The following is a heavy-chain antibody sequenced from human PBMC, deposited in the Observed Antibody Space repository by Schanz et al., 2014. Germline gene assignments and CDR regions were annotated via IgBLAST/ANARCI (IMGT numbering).Heavy chain of an antibody. CDR3: ARDHQWLARYYMDV. Sequence: VKLVESGGGLVQPGGSLRLSCAASGFTFSDHFMDWVRQAPGKGLEWVGFISFDGRNTGYAHSVKGRFTISRDNSKNTVNLQMNSLRAEDTAVYYCARDHQWLARYYMDVWGKGTTVTVSS. CDR2: ISFDGRNT. D-gene: IGHD6-19*01. V-gene: IGHV3-30*03. J-gene: IGHJ6*03. CDR1: GFTFSDHF.